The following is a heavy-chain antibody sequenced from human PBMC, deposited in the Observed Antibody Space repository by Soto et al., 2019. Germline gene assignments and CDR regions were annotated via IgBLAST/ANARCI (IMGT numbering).Heavy chain of an antibody. CDR1: GGSITSRGFW. CDR3: AKRAYGDSHDP. V-gene: IGHV4-39*01. CDR2: IYDSGHT. D-gene: IGHD4-17*01. J-gene: IGHJ5*02. Sequence: HLQLQESGPGLVKSSETLSLTCAVSGGSITSRGFWWSWIRQSPEKGLDWIAVIYDSGHTFYNPSLRGRATISADTSKNQFALNLNSVTAADTAVYYCAKRAYGDSHDPLGQGILVTVSS.